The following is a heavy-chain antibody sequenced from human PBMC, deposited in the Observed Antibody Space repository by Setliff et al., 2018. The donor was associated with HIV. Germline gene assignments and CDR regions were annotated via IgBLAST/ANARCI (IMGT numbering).Heavy chain of an antibody. D-gene: IGHD3-22*01. CDR2: IRSKAYGGTT. V-gene: IGHV3-49*04. CDR1: GFTFGDYV. J-gene: IGHJ5*02. CDR3: TRDYYDSSGYDSMGFDP. Sequence: GESLKISCTASGFTFGDYVMSWVRQAPGKGLEWVGFIRSKAYGGTTEYAASVKGRFTISRDDSKSIAYLQMNSLKTEDTAVYYCTRDYYDSSGYDSMGFDPWGQGTLVTVSS.